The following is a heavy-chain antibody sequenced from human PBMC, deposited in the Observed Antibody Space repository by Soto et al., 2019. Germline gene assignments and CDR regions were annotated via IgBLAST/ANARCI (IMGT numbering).Heavy chain of an antibody. D-gene: IGHD3-22*01. J-gene: IGHJ4*02. V-gene: IGHV3-30-3*01. Sequence: QVQLVESGGGVVQPGRSLRLSCAASGFTFSSYAMQWVRQAPGKGLEWVAVISYDGSNKYYADSVKGRFTISRDNSKNTLYLQMNSLRAEDTAVYYCARAGYYYDSSGYPYFDYWGQGTLVTVSS. CDR2: ISYDGSNK. CDR3: ARAGYYYDSSGYPYFDY. CDR1: GFTFSSYA.